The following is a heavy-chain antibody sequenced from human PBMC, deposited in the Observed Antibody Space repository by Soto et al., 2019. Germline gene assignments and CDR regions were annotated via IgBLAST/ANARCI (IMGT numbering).Heavy chain of an antibody. CDR1: GYTFTSYG. CDR3: ARVREDSRDWYFDL. D-gene: IGHD6-25*01. Sequence: ASVKVSCKASGYTFTSYGISWVRQAPGQGLEWMGWISAYNGNTNYAQKLQGGVTMTTDTSTSTAFMELRSLRSDDTAVYYCARVREDSRDWYFDLWGRGTLVTVSS. CDR2: ISAYNGNT. V-gene: IGHV1-18*01. J-gene: IGHJ2*01.